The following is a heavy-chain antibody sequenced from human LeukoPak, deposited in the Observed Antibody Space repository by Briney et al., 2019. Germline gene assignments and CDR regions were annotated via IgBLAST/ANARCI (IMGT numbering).Heavy chain of an antibody. Sequence: SETLSLTCTVSGGSISSGSYYWGWIRQPPGKGLEWIGSIYYSGSTYYNPSLKSRVTISVDTSKNQFSLKLSSVTAADTAVYYCARGSEEQQDWFDPWGQGTLVTVSS. CDR3: ARGSEEQQDWFDP. CDR2: IYYSGST. CDR1: GGSISSGSYY. J-gene: IGHJ5*02. V-gene: IGHV4-39*07. D-gene: IGHD6-13*01.